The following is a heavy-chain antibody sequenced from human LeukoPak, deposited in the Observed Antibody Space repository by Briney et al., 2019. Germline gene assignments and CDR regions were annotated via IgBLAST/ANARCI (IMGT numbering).Heavy chain of an antibody. CDR3: ATDDYDSAVYSY. CDR2: IYTSGST. D-gene: IGHD3-22*01. J-gene: IGHJ4*02. V-gene: IGHV4-4*07. CDR1: GCSIRSSY. Sequence: PSETLSLICTVSGCSIRSSYWSWFRQPAGKGLEWIGRIYTSGSTNYNPSLKSRVTMSLDTSKNHFSLNLRSVTAADTAVYFCATDDYDSAVYSYWGQGTLVTVSS.